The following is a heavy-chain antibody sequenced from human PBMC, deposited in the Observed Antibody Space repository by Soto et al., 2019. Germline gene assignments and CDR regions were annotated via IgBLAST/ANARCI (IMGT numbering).Heavy chain of an antibody. CDR2: INPNSGVT. V-gene: IGHV1-2*02. D-gene: IGHD3-16*01. Sequence: QVQLVQSGAEVKKPGASVRVSCKASGYTLTDYYMHWVRQAPGQGLEWMGRINPNSGVTIYGQRFQGRVTMTRDTSISTAYMELSSLTSDDTAVYYCVREYNTDFWGDYWGQGTLVTVSS. CDR3: VREYNTDFWGDY. J-gene: IGHJ4*02. CDR1: GYTLTDYY.